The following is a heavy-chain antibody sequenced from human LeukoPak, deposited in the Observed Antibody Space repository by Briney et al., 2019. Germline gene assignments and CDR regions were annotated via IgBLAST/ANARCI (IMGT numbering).Heavy chain of an antibody. V-gene: IGHV3-48*02. Sequence: GGSLRLSCAASGFTFSNYGMNWVRQAPGKGLEWVSYISSDSSSISHADSVKGRFTISRDNAKNSLYLQMNSLRDEDTAVYYCARDQLYCTGGYCYFDSWGQGTLVTVSS. CDR2: ISSDSSSI. CDR3: ARDQLYCTGGYCYFDS. D-gene: IGHD2-8*02. J-gene: IGHJ4*02. CDR1: GFTFSNYG.